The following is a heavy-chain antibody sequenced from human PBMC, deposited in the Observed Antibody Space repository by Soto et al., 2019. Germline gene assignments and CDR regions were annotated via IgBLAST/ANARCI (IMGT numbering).Heavy chain of an antibody. CDR3: ATGGIYYGA. CDR2: MATRGSPT. Sequence: VGCLRLACSVCGLRLVHKYLTLILQAPGKGLEWLSYMATRGSPTYYADSVKGRFTISTDTAKNSLYLQMDSLRPDDTATYYCATGGIYYGAWGQGPLVTVSS. CDR1: GLRLVHKY. J-gene: IGHJ5*02. V-gene: IGHV3-11*01. D-gene: IGHD3-3*01.